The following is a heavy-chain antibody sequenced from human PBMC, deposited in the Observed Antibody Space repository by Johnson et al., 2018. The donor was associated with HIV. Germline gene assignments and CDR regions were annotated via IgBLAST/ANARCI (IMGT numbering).Heavy chain of an antibody. V-gene: IGHV3-30-3*01. J-gene: IGHJ3*02. CDR3: ARGYYDSSARTGAFDI. D-gene: IGHD3-22*01. CDR1: GFTFSSYA. Sequence: QVQLVESGGGVVQPGRSLRLSCAASGFTFSSYAMHWVRQAPGKGLEWVAVISYDGSNKYYADSVKGRFTLSRDNSKNTLYLQMNSLRAEDTAVYYCARGYYDSSARTGAFDIWGQGKMVTVSS. CDR2: ISYDGSNK.